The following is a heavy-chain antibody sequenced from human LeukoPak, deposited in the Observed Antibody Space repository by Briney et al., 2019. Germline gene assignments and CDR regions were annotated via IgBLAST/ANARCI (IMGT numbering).Heavy chain of an antibody. Sequence: GGSLRLSCAASGFTFRTCWMSWVRQAPGKGLGWVASINQGGGDTYYVESVKGRFTISRDNAMNSFFLQMNNLRVEDTAVYYCARLLGDRTIYDYWGQGTLVTVSS. CDR2: INQGGGDT. CDR3: ARLLGDRTIYDY. CDR1: GFTFRTCW. D-gene: IGHD2-21*01. J-gene: IGHJ4*02. V-gene: IGHV3-7*01.